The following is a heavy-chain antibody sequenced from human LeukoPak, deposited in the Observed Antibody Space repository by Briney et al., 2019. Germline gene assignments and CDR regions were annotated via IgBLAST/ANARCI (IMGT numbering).Heavy chain of an antibody. J-gene: IGHJ4*02. V-gene: IGHV3-48*01. CDR2: ISSSSSTI. CDR1: GFTFSSYS. Sequence: PGGSLRLSCAASGFTFSSYSMNWVRQAPGKGLEWVSYISSSSSTIYYADSVEGRFTISRDNSKNTLYLQMNSLRAEDTAVYYCAKLDPDYGDGSDYWGQGTLVTVSS. CDR3: AKLDPDYGDGSDY. D-gene: IGHD4-17*01.